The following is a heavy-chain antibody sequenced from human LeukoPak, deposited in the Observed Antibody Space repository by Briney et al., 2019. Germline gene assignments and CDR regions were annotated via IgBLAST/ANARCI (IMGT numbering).Heavy chain of an antibody. CDR1: GDFIRSYW. CDR3: ARQGYTASYYFLDY. D-gene: IGHD3-10*01. J-gene: IGHJ4*02. CDR2: IYSTGST. Sequence: SETLSLTCDVSGDFIRSYWWGWVRQPAGKGLEWIGRIYSTGSTKFKPSLKSRLTMSMDTSTDQSSLKFSLKLTSVTPADTAMYFCARQGYTASYYFLDYWSQGILVTVSS. V-gene: IGHV4-4*07.